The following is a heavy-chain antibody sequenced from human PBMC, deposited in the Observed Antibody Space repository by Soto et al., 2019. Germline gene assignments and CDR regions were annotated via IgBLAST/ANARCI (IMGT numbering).Heavy chain of an antibody. CDR1: GYTFTSYY. CDR3: ARGTGSGSYYRGSAFGI. D-gene: IGHD3-10*01. CDR2: INPSGGST. Sequence: ASVKVSCKASGYTFTSYYMHWVRQAPGQGLEWMGIINPSGGSTSYAQKFQGRVTMTRDTSTSTVYMELSSLRSEDTAVYYCARGTGSGSYYRGSAFGIWGQGTMVTVSS. V-gene: IGHV1-46*01. J-gene: IGHJ3*02.